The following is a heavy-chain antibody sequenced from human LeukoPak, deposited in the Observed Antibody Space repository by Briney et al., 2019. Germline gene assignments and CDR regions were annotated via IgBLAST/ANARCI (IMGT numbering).Heavy chain of an antibody. CDR3: ARGLYSSSGDNWFDP. Sequence: GGSLRLSCAASGFTFSSYAMSWVRQAPGKGLEWVSGISGSGGSTYYADSVKGRFTISRDNAKNSLYLQMNSLRAEDTAVYYCARGLYSSSGDNWFDPWGQGTLVTVSS. CDR2: ISGSGGST. V-gene: IGHV3-23*01. J-gene: IGHJ5*02. D-gene: IGHD6-6*01. CDR1: GFTFSSYA.